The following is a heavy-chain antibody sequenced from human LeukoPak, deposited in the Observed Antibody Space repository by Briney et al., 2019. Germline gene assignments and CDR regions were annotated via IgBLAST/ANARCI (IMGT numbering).Heavy chain of an antibody. Sequence: ASVKVSCKASGYTFTGYYMHWVRQAPGQGLEWMGWINPNSGGTNYAQKFQGRVTMTRDTSTSTAYMELSRLRSDDTAVYYCARDLGIAVAGTGWGQGTLVTVSS. D-gene: IGHD6-19*01. V-gene: IGHV1-2*02. CDR3: ARDLGIAVAGTG. CDR2: INPNSGGT. CDR1: GYTFTGYY. J-gene: IGHJ4*02.